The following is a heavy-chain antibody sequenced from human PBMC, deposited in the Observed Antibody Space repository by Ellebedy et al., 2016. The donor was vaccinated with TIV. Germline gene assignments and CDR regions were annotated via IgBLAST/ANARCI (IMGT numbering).Heavy chain of an antibody. D-gene: IGHD4-17*01. J-gene: IGHJ5*02. CDR1: GDSINSYY. CDR3: ARAISPTTPGNWFDP. CDR2: IYYSGNT. V-gene: IGHV4-59*08. Sequence: MPSETLSLTCTVSGDSINSYYWSWIRQPPGKGLEWIGYIYYSGNTKYNPSLKSRVTISVDTSKNQFSLKLSSVTAADTAVYYCARAISPTTPGNWFDPWGQGTLVTVSS.